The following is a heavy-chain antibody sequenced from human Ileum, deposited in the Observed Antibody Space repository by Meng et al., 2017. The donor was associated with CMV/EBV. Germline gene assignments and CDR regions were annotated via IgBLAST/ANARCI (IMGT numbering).Heavy chain of an antibody. CDR2: VNDNGAHT. CDR1: GFTFSAYA. J-gene: IGHJ4*02. V-gene: IGHV3-23*01. CDR3: AKDSGMSGWFFDY. D-gene: IGHD6-19*01. Sequence: EVEMLEVWGGLVLPGGALKLWFAASGFTFSAYAMGWVRQAPGKGLEWVSTVNDNGAHTYSAGSVKCRFIISRDNSKNTMYLQMNSLRAEDTAIYYCAKDSGMSGWFFDYWGQGNLVTVSS.